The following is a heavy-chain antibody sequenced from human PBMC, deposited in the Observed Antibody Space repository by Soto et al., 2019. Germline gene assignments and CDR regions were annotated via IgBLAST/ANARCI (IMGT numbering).Heavy chain of an antibody. CDR2: ISGSGGST. D-gene: IGHD3-3*01. CDR3: AKAPSIFGVVPRPYNWFDP. CDR1: GFTFSSYA. V-gene: IGHV3-23*01. J-gene: IGHJ5*02. Sequence: GGSLRLSCAASGFTFSSYAMSWVRQAPGKGLEWVSAISGSGGSTYYADSVKGRFNISRDNSTNTLYLQMNSLRAEDTAVYYCAKAPSIFGVVPRPYNWFDPWGQGTLVTVSS.